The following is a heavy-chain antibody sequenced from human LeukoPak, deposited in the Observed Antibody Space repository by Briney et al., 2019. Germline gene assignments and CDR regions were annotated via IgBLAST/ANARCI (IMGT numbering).Heavy chain of an antibody. Sequence: GESLQISCKASGYSFANYWIGWVRQPPGKGLEWMGIIYPDDSDVKYSPSFQGQVTISADRSFNTAYLQWRSLKASDTAMYYCARVYDAWSGFSQYYFDYWGQGTLVTVSS. D-gene: IGHD3-3*01. CDR1: GYSFANYW. V-gene: IGHV5-51*01. CDR2: IYPDDSDV. J-gene: IGHJ4*02. CDR3: ARVYDAWSGFSQYYFDY.